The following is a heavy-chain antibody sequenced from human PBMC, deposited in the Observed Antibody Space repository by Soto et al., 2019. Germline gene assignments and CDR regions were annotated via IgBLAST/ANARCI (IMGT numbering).Heavy chain of an antibody. CDR2: IIPILGIA. J-gene: IGHJ4*02. Sequence: ASVKVSCKASGGTFSSYTISWVRQAPGQGLEWMGRIIPILGIANYAQKFQGRVTITADKSTSTAYMELSSLRSEDTAVYYCAREGYSGYVLNSNLIHWGQGTLVTVS. CDR1: GGTFSSYT. CDR3: AREGYSGYVLNSNLIH. V-gene: IGHV1-69*04. D-gene: IGHD5-12*01.